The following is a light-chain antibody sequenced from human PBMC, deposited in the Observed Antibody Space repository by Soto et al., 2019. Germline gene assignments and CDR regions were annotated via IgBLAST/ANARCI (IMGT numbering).Light chain of an antibody. CDR1: QGISSY. J-gene: IGKJ4*01. Sequence: DIQLTQSPSFLSASVGDRVTITCRASQGISSYLAWYQQKPGKAPNLLIYAASTLQSGVPSRFSGTGSGTEFTLTISSLQPEDFATYYCQQLNTYPLTFGAGTKVEIK. CDR2: AAS. V-gene: IGKV1-9*01. CDR3: QQLNTYPLT.